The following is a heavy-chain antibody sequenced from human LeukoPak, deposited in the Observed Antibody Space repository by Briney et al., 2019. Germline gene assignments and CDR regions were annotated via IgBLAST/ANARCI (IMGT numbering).Heavy chain of an antibody. CDR1: GYTFTSYG. Sequence: ASVKVSCKASGYTFTSYGISWVGQPPGQGLGWMGWISAYNGNTNYAQKLQGRVTMTTDTSTSTAYMELRSLRSDDTAVYYCARDVIAAGDNWFDPWGQGTLVTVSS. J-gene: IGHJ5*02. CDR3: ARDVIAAGDNWFDP. CDR2: ISAYNGNT. V-gene: IGHV1-18*01. D-gene: IGHD6-13*01.